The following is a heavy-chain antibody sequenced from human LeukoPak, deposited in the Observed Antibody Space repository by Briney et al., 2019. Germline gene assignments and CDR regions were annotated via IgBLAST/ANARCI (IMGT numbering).Heavy chain of an antibody. V-gene: IGHV3-21*01. D-gene: IGHD3-10*01. CDR3: ARGEGYYASGSYFDY. CDR2: ITTSSTYI. Sequence: GGSLRLSCAASGFTFSSYTMNWVRQAPGKGLEWVSSITTSSTYIYYADSVRGRFTISRDNTKNSLYLRMSSLRVEDTAVYYCARGEGYYASGSYFDYWGQGTLVTVSS. CDR1: GFTFSSYT. J-gene: IGHJ4*02.